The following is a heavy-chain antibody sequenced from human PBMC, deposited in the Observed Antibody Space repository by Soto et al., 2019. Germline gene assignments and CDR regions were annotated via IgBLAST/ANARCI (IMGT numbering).Heavy chain of an antibody. CDR3: AKDQHSYYDFSSGPPEHYFCWNGLDV. CDR1: GFTFSSYA. CDR2: ISGSGGST. Sequence: GGSLRLSCAASGFTFSSYAMSWVRQAPGKGLEWVSAISGSGGSTYYADSVKGRFTISRDNSKNTLYLQMNRLTAEDTAVYYGAKDQHSYYDFSSGPPEHYFCWNGLDVWGQGTTISVSS. V-gene: IGHV3-23*01. D-gene: IGHD3-3*01. J-gene: IGHJ6*01.